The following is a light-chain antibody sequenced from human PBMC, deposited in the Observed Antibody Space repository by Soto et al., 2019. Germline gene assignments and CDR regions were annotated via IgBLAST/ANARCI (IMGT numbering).Light chain of an antibody. J-gene: IGLJ2*01. CDR3: QTWGSGIV. Sequence: QPVLTQSPSASASLGASVRLTCTLSSAHSLFAVAWHQHQPDKGPRFLMKLNNDGSHTKGDGIPDRFSGSSSGAERYLTISSLQSEDEGDYYCQTWGSGIVFGGGTKLTVL. CDR2: LNNDGSH. CDR1: SAHSLFA. V-gene: IGLV4-69*01.